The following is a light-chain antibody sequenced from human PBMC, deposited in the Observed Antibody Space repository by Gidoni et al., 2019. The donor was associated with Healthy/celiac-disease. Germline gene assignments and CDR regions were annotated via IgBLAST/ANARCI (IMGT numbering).Light chain of an antibody. J-gene: IGKJ2*01. CDR2: AAS. V-gene: IGKV1-39*01. Sequence: DIQMTQSPSSLSASVGDIVTITCRASQSISRHLHQYQQKPGKAPKLLLYAASSLQSRVPSRFRGWVSGRDFSLNIRTLQPEYFTTFLSQEWYITLYTFGQGTKLEIK. CDR3: QEWYITLYT. CDR1: QSISRH.